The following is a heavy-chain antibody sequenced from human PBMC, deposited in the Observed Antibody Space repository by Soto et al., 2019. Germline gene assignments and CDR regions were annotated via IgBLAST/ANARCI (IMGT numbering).Heavy chain of an antibody. CDR3: ARGYDTALAPIF. D-gene: IGHD5-18*01. CDR1: GGSFSSYH. CDR2: TNHLTTT. V-gene: IGHV4-34*01. J-gene: IGHJ4*02. Sequence: PSETLSLTCAVYGGSFSSYHWSWIHQTPGKGLEWIGETNHLTTTNYNPSLKSRVIISLDTPKNQFSLKLSSVTAADTAVYYCARGYDTALAPIFWGQGILVTVSS.